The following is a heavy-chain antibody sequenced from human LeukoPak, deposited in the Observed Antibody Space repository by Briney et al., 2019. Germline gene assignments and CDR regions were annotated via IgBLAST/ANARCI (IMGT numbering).Heavy chain of an antibody. D-gene: IGHD2-21*02. J-gene: IGHJ6*02. CDR3: ARDLTWWGPRAYGIDA. Sequence: PGGSLRLSCAASVFTFSSYAMHWVGQAPGRGREGVALISYDGSNKYYADSVKGRFTISRDNSKNTLYLQINNLRAKGTAVYSGARDLTWWGPRAYGIDAWGQGTTVTVSS. V-gene: IGHV3-30*04. CDR2: ISYDGSNK. CDR1: VFTFSSYA.